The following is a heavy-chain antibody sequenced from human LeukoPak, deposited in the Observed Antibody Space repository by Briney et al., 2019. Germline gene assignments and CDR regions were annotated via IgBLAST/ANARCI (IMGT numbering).Heavy chain of an antibody. CDR1: GFTFSSYA. CDR2: ISGSGGST. Sequence: GRSLRLSCAASGFTFSSYAMSWVRQAPGKGLEWVSTISGSGGSTYYADSVKGRFTISRDNSKNTLYLQMNSLRAEDTAVYYCAKAYYDSTGYYGYWGQGILVTVSS. CDR3: AKAYYDSTGYYGY. D-gene: IGHD3-22*01. J-gene: IGHJ4*02. V-gene: IGHV3-23*01.